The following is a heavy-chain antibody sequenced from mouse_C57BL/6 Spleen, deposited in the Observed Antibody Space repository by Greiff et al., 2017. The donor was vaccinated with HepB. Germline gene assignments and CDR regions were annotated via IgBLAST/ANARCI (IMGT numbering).Heavy chain of an antibody. V-gene: IGHV1-82*01. J-gene: IGHJ2*01. CDR2: IYPGDGDT. D-gene: IGHD2-3*01. CDR3: ARRGIYAYFDY. Sequence: VQLQQSGPELVKPGASVKISCKASGYAFSSSWMNWVKQRPGKGLEWIGRIYPGDGDTNYNGKFKGKATLTADKSSSTAYMQLSSLTSEDSAVYFCARRGIYAYFDYWGQGTTLTVSS. CDR1: GYAFSSSW.